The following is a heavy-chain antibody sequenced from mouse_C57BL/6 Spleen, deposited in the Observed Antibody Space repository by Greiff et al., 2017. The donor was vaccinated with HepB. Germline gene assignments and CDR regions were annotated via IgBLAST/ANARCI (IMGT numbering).Heavy chain of an antibody. D-gene: IGHD2-3*01. J-gene: IGHJ3*01. CDR1: GYSITSGYD. Sequence: EVQVVESGPGMVKPSQSLSLTCTVTGYSITSGYDWHWIRHFPGNKLEWMGYISYSGSTNYNPSLKSRISITHDTSKNHFFLKLNSVTTEDTATYYCARGDDGYPFAYWGQGTLVTVSA. CDR3: ARGDDGYPFAY. V-gene: IGHV3-1*01. CDR2: ISYSGST.